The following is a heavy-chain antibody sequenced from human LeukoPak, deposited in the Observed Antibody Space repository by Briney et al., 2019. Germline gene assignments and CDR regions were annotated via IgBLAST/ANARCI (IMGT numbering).Heavy chain of an antibody. CDR1: GYTFTGYY. V-gene: IGHV1-2*02. J-gene: IGHJ6*02. CDR3: ARYSYDFWSGYPPEYGMDV. D-gene: IGHD3-3*01. CDR2: INPNSGGT. Sequence: ASVKVSCKASGYTFTGYYMHWVRQAPGQGLEWMGWINPNSGGTNYAQKFQGRFTMTRDTSISTAYMELSRLRSDDTAVYYCARYSYDFWSGYPPEYGMDVWGQGPTVTVSS.